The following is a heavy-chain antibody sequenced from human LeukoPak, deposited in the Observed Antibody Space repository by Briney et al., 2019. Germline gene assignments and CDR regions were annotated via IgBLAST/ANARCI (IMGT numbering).Heavy chain of an antibody. D-gene: IGHD3-22*01. CDR3: ARDVYYYDSSGRYYFDY. CDR1: GFTFSSYA. Sequence: PGGSLRLSCAASGFTFSSYAMSWIRQPAGKGLEWIGRIHTSGSTNYNPSLKSRVTMSVDTSKNQFSLKLSSVTAADTAVYYCARDVYYYDSSGRYYFDYWGQGTLVTVSS. CDR2: IHTSGST. V-gene: IGHV4-4*07. J-gene: IGHJ4*02.